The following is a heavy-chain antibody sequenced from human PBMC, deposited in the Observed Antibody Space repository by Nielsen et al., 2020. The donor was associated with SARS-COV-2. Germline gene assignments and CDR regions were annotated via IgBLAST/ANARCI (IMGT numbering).Heavy chain of an antibody. Sequence: ASVKVSCKASGYTFTSYYMHWVRQAPGQGLEWMGIINPSGGSTSYAQKFQGRVTMTRDMSTSTAYMELSSLRSEDTAVYYCAADLRVTMVRGLPNMDVWGQGTTVTVSS. J-gene: IGHJ6*02. D-gene: IGHD3-10*01. V-gene: IGHV1-46*01. CDR1: GYTFTSYY. CDR3: AADLRVTMVRGLPNMDV. CDR2: INPSGGST.